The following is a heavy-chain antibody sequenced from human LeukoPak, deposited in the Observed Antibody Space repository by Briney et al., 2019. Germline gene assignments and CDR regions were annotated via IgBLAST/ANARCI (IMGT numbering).Heavy chain of an antibody. CDR1: GFTFSSYG. Sequence: PGGSLRLSCAASGFTFSSYGMHWVRQAPGKGLEWVAFIRYDGSNKYYADSVKGRFTISRDNSKNTLYLQMNSLRAEDTAVYYCAKVRGYCSSTSCYIFDYWGQGTLVAVSS. V-gene: IGHV3-30*02. CDR2: IRYDGSNK. D-gene: IGHD2-2*02. CDR3: AKVRGYCSSTSCYIFDY. J-gene: IGHJ4*02.